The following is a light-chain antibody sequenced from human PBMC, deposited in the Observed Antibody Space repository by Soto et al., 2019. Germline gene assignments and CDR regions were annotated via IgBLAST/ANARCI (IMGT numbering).Light chain of an antibody. J-gene: IGKJ1*01. CDR3: HQYGGSPPT. V-gene: IGKV1-39*01. Sequence: DIQMTQSPSSLSASVGDRVTITCRASQSISSYLNWYQQKPGKAPKLLIYAASSLQSGVPSRFSGSGSGTECTLTISSLQSEDVAVYHCHQYGGSPPTFGQGTKVDIK. CDR2: AAS. CDR1: QSISSY.